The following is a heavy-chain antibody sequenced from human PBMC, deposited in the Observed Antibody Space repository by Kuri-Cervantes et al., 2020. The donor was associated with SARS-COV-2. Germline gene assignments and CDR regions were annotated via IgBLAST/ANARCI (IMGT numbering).Heavy chain of an antibody. Sequence: ASVKVSCKASGYTFTSYGISWVRQAPGQGLEWMGWISPYNGNTNYAQKLQGRVTMTTDTSTSTAYMELSSLRSEDTAVYYCARAGWKQQLVRGYYYYYMDVWGKGTTVTVSS. CDR2: ISPYNGNT. CDR3: ARAGWKQQLVRGYYYYYMDV. CDR1: GYTFTSYG. J-gene: IGHJ6*03. V-gene: IGHV1-18*01. D-gene: IGHD6-13*01.